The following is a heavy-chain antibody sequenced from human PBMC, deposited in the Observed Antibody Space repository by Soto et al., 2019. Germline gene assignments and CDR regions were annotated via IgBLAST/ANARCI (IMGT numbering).Heavy chain of an antibody. CDR2: FDPEDGET. J-gene: IGHJ5*02. CDR3: ATDLSNDYGNWFDP. Sequence: ASVKVSCKVSGYTLTELSMHWVRQAPGKGLEWMGGFDPEDGETIYAQKFQGRVTMTEDTSTDTAYMELSSLRSEDTAVYYCATDLSNDYGNWFDPWGQGTLVTVSS. CDR1: GYTLTELS. D-gene: IGHD4-17*01. V-gene: IGHV1-24*01.